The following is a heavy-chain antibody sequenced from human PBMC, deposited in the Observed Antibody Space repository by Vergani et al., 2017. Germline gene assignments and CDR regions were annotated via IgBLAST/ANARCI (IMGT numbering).Heavy chain of an antibody. Sequence: QVQLVESGGGVVQPGRSLRLSCAASGFTFSSYGMHWVRQAPGKGLEWVAVIWYDGSNKYYADSVKGRFTISRDNAKNSLYLQMNSLRAEDTAVYYCAREAFPYDSXGYYWGQGTLVTVSS. CDR2: IWYDGSNK. D-gene: IGHD3-22*01. V-gene: IGHV3-33*01. CDR1: GFTFSSYG. J-gene: IGHJ4*02. CDR3: AREAFPYDSXGYY.